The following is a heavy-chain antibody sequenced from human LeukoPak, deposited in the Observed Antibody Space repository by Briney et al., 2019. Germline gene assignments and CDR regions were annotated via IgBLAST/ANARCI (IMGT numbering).Heavy chain of an antibody. CDR1: GFTFSSYW. D-gene: IGHD6-19*01. CDR2: IKQDGSEK. Sequence: GGSLRLSCAASGFTFSSYWMSWVRQAPGKGLEWVANIKQDGSEKYYVDSVKGRFTISRDNARNSLYLQMNNLRAEDTAVYYCARFETVAAKPLEYWGQGTLVSVSS. J-gene: IGHJ4*02. CDR3: ARFETVAAKPLEY. V-gene: IGHV3-7*01.